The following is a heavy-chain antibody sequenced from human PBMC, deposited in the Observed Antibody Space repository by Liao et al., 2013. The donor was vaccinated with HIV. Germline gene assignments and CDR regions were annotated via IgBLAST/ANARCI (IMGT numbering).Heavy chain of an antibody. D-gene: IGHD6-19*01. CDR1: GGSFSGYY. J-gene: IGHJ4*02. V-gene: IGHV4-34*01. CDR3: ARVYSSGYDH. Sequence: QVQLQQWGAGLLKPSETLSLTCAVYGGSFSGYYWSWIRQPPGKGLEWIGEINHNGGTNYNPSLNSRVTISLDTSKNKFFLILDSVTAADTAVYYCARVYSSGYDHWGPGTLVTVSS. CDR2: INHNGGT.